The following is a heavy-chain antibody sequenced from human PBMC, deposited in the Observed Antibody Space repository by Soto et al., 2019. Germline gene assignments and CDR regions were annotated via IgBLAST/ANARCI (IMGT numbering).Heavy chain of an antibody. CDR1: GFSLSNARMG. J-gene: IGHJ5*02. CDR2: IFSNDEK. CDR3: ARGAGELAYCGGDCYSYWFDP. D-gene: IGHD2-21*02. Sequence: SGPTLVNPTETLTLTCTVSGFSLSNARMGVSWIRQPPGKALEWLAHIFSNDEKSYSTSLKSRLTISKDTSKSQVVLTMTNMDPVDTATYYCARGAGELAYCGGDCYSYWFDPWGQGTLVTVSS. V-gene: IGHV2-26*01.